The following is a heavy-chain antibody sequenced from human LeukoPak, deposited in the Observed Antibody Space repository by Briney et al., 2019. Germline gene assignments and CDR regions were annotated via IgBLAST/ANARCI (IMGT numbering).Heavy chain of an antibody. CDR2: IYHSGST. Sequence: SETLSLTCTVAGGSISSGGYYWSWIRQPPGKGLDWIGYIYHSGSTYYNPSLKSRVTISVDPSKNQFSLKLSSVTAADTAVYYCARVSGLLWFGDRVYWGQGTLVTVSS. CDR1: GGSISSGGYY. CDR3: ARVSGLLWFGDRVY. J-gene: IGHJ4*02. V-gene: IGHV4-30-2*01. D-gene: IGHD3-10*01.